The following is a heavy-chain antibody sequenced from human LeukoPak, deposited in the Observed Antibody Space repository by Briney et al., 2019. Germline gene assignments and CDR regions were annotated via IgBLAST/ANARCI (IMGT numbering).Heavy chain of an antibody. D-gene: IGHD1-1*01. Sequence: ASVTVSCKVSGYTLTELSMHWVRQAPGKGLEWMGGFDPEDGETIYAQKFQGRVTMTEDTSTDTAYMELSSLRSEDTAVYYCATGGPVPNPFDYWGQGTLVTVSS. J-gene: IGHJ4*02. CDR2: FDPEDGET. V-gene: IGHV1-24*01. CDR1: GYTLTELS. CDR3: ATGGPVPNPFDY.